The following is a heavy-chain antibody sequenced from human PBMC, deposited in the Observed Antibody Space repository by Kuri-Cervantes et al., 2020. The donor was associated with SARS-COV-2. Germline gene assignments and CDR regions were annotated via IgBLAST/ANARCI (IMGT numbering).Heavy chain of an antibody. CDR3: AKDRVGVQDF. CDR2: ISHDGKNK. CDR1: GFNFSRTD. V-gene: IGHV3-30*18. J-gene: IGHJ4*02. D-gene: IGHD2-21*01. Sequence: LSLTCAASGFNFSRTDMHWVRQAPGKGLEWVAVISHDGKNKKCIASGKGRFTITRDNSQNTLYLHMKSLRSEDTAMYYCAKDRVGVQDFWGQGTLVTVSS.